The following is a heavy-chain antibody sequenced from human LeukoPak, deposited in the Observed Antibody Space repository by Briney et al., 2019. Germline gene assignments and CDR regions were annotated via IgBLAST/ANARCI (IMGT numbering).Heavy chain of an antibody. CDR3: ARLSRNYYYGMDV. V-gene: IGHV3-66*04. CDR1: GFTVSSNY. Sequence: GGSLRLSCAASGFTVSSNYMSWVRRAPGKGLEWVSVIYSGGSTYYADSVKGRFTISRDNSKNTLYLQMNSLRAEDTAVYYCARLSRNYYYGMDVWGQGTTVTVSS. J-gene: IGHJ6*02. CDR2: IYSGGST.